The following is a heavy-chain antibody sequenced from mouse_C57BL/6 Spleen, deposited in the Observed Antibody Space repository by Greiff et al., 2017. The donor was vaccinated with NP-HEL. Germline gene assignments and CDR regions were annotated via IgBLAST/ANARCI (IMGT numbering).Heavy chain of an antibody. Sequence: VQLQQSGPVLVKPGASVKMSCKASGYTFTDYYMNWVKQSHGKSLEWIGVINPYNGGTSYNQKFKGKATLTVDKSSSTAYMELNSLTSEDSAVYYCARGDSSGYVDAMDYWGQGTSVTVSS. V-gene: IGHV1-19*01. J-gene: IGHJ4*01. D-gene: IGHD3-2*02. CDR3: ARGDSSGYVDAMDY. CDR2: INPYNGGT. CDR1: GYTFTDYY.